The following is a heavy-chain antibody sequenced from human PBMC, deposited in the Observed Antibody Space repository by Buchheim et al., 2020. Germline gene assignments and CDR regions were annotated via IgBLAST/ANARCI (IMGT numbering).Heavy chain of an antibody. CDR2: IIPIFGTA. D-gene: IGHD2-2*01. CDR1: GGTFSSYA. Sequence: QVQLVQSGAEVKKPGSSVKVSCKASGGTFSSYAISWVRQAPGQGLEWMGGIIPIFGTANYAQKFQGRVTITADESTSTAYMELSSLRSEDTAVYYCARGGYCSSTSCYWLIYLERNNWFDPWGQGTL. V-gene: IGHV1-69*12. CDR3: ARGGYCSSTSCYWLIYLERNNWFDP. J-gene: IGHJ5*02.